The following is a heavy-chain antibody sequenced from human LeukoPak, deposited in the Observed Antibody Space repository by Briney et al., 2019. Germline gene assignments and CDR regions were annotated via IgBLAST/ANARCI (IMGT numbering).Heavy chain of an antibody. D-gene: IGHD2-2*01. CDR2: IYYSGST. Sequence: SETLSLTCTVSGGSIRSYYWSWIRQPPGKGLEWIGYIYYSGSTNYNPSLKSRVTISVDTSKNQFSLKLSSVTAADTAVYYCARDRVVPAPARVYYGMDVWGQGTTVTVSS. CDR1: GGSIRSYY. V-gene: IGHV4-59*01. J-gene: IGHJ6*02. CDR3: ARDRVVPAPARVYYGMDV.